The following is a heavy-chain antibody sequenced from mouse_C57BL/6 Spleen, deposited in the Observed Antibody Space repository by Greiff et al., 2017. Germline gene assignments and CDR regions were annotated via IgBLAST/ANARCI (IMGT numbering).Heavy chain of an antibody. CDR2: IDPETGGT. CDR1: GYTFTDYE. Sequence: QVQLQQSGAELVRPGASVTLSCKASGYTFTDYEMHWVKQTPVHGLEWIGAIDPETGGTAYNQKFKGKAILTADKSSSTAYMELRSLTSEDSAVYYCTRSAQDPFAYWGQGTLVTVSA. D-gene: IGHD3-2*02. V-gene: IGHV1-15*01. CDR3: TRSAQDPFAY. J-gene: IGHJ3*01.